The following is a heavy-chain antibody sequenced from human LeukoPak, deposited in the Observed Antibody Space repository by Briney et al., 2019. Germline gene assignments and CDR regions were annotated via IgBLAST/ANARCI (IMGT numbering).Heavy chain of an antibody. V-gene: IGHV4-34*01. D-gene: IGHD1-26*01. CDR2: VTQRGDT. CDR3: ARENSGSFFPGEHYYFLYV. Sequence: SETLSLTCAVYGGSFSGYYWTWICQSPGKGLEWIGEVTQRGDTHYSPSLRSRDNISQDTYRKQFSLRGSDVSAADTTVFYEARENSGSFFPGEHYYFLYVWGKGTTVTVSS. CDR1: GGSFSGYY. J-gene: IGHJ6*03.